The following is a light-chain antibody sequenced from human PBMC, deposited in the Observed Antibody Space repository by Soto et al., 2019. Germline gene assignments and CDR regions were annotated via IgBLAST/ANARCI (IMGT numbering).Light chain of an antibody. Sequence: QSVLTQPASVSGSPGQSITISCTGTSSDIGTYNLVSWYQQHPRKAHKLMIYEVNKRPSGVSDSFSGSKSGNTASLTNSGLQAEDEADYYCCSYAGSSTLYVFGTGTKVTVL. CDR1: SSDIGTYNL. V-gene: IGLV2-23*02. J-gene: IGLJ1*01. CDR3: CSYAGSSTLYV. CDR2: EVN.